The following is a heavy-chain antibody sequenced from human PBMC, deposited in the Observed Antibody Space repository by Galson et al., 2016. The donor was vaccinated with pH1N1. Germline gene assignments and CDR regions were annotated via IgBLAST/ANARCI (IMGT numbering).Heavy chain of an antibody. Sequence: SGAEVKKPGESLTISCKASGYIFTSQWIAWVRQVPGKGLEWVGVVNPGGSTIRYSPSFQGQVTISSDKSISTAYLQWISLRASDTAMYYCARQYDFGDYRGNAFDIWGQGTVVIVSS. J-gene: IGHJ3*02. D-gene: IGHD4-17*01. CDR1: GYIFTSQW. CDR2: VNPGGSTI. CDR3: ARQYDFGDYRGNAFDI. V-gene: IGHV5-51*03.